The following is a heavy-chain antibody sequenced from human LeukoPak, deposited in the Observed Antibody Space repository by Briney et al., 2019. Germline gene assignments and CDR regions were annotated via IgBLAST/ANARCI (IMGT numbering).Heavy chain of an antibody. D-gene: IGHD3-22*01. J-gene: IGHJ3*02. CDR1: GYTFTGYY. V-gene: IGHV1-2*02. Sequence: ASVKVSCKASGYTFTGYYMHWVRQAPGQGLEWMGWINPNSGGTNYAQKFQGRVTMTRDMSTSTVYMELSSLRSEDTAVYYCASGVGGYDSSGYYRDLGAFDIWGQGTMVTVSS. CDR3: ASGVGGYDSSGYYRDLGAFDI. CDR2: INPNSGGT.